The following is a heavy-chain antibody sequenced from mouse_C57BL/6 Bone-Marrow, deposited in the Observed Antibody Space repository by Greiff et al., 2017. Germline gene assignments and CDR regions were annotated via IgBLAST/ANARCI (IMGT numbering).Heavy chain of an antibody. CDR1: GYAFTNYL. Sequence: QVQLQQSGAELVRPGTSVKVSCKASGYAFTNYLIEWVKQRPGQGLEWIGVINPGSGGTNYNEKFKGKATLTADKSSSTAYMQLSSLTSEDSAVYFCARRGGYRFAYWGQGTLVTVSA. D-gene: IGHD2-2*01. J-gene: IGHJ3*01. CDR3: ARRGGYRFAY. V-gene: IGHV1-54*01. CDR2: INPGSGGT.